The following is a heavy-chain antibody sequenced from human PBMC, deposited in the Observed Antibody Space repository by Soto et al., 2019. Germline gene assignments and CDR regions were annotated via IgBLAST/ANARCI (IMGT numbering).Heavy chain of an antibody. J-gene: IGHJ4*02. D-gene: IGHD7-27*01. Sequence: PSETLSLTCAVYGGSFSGYYWSWIRQPPGKGLEWIGEINHSGSTNYNPSLKSRVTISVDTSKNQFSLKLSSVTAADTAVYYCARMGRPTNSISYWAQGTLVTVS. CDR2: INHSGST. CDR3: ARMGRPTNSISY. V-gene: IGHV4-34*01. CDR1: GGSFSGYY.